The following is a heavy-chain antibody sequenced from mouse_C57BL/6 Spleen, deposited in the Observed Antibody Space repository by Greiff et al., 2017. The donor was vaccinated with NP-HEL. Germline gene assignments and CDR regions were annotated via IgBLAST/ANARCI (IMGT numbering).Heavy chain of an antibody. CDR1: GYTFTSYG. V-gene: IGHV1-81*01. CDR2: IYPRSGNT. D-gene: IGHD1-1*01. Sequence: QVQLQQSGAELARPGASVKLSCKASGYTFTSYGISWVKQRTGQGLEWIGEIYPRSGNTYYNEKFKGKATLTADKSSSTAYMELRRLASEDSAVYLCAREGYGSSPFFDYWGQGTTLTVSS. J-gene: IGHJ2*01. CDR3: AREGYGSSPFFDY.